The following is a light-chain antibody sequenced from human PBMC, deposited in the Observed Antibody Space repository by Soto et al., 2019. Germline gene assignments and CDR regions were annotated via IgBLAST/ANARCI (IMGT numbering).Light chain of an antibody. CDR3: CSYVGATTYV. V-gene: IGLV2-23*01. J-gene: IGLJ1*01. CDR2: EGI. CDR1: SSTVGGFNV. Sequence: QSVLTQPASVSGSPGRSITISCTGTSSTVGGFNVVSWYQQHPGKASKVIIYEGIKRPSGVSNRFSGSNSGSTASLTISGLQAEDEADYYCCSYVGATTYVFGTGTKVTVL.